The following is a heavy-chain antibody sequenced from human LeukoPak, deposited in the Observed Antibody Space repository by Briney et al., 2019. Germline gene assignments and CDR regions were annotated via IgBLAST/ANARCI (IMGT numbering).Heavy chain of an antibody. V-gene: IGHV3-23*01. CDR2: ISGSGGST. D-gene: IGHD1-26*01. Sequence: GGSLRLSCAASRFTFSSYGMSWVRQAPGKGLEWVSAISGSGGSTYYADSVKGRFTISRDNSKNTLYLQMNSLRAEDTAVYYCAKGSYYMVSDYWGQGTLVTVSS. CDR3: AKGSYYMVSDY. J-gene: IGHJ4*02. CDR1: RFTFSSYG.